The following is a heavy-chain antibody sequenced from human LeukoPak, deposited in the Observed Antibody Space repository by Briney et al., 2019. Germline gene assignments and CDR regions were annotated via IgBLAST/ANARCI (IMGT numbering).Heavy chain of an antibody. CDR3: ARGITLHFDY. CDR2: IYYSGST. D-gene: IGHD1-14*01. J-gene: IGHJ4*02. V-gene: IGHV4-59*01. Sequence: SETLSPSSTVSGGSISSYYSSWIRQPPGKGLEWIGYIYYSGSTNYNPSLKSRVTISVDTSKNQFSLKLSSVTAADTAVYYCARGITLHFDYWGEASSVTVSS. CDR1: GGSISSYY.